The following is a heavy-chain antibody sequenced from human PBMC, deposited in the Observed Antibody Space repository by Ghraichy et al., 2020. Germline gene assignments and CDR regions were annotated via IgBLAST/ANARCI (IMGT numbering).Heavy chain of an antibody. CDR2: IRSSSSYI. J-gene: IGHJ6*02. CDR1: GFTFSYYS. Sequence: GGSLRLSCAASGFTFSYYSMHLVRQAPGKGLEWVSSIRSSSSYIYYADSVKGRFTISRDKAKNSLYLQMNSLRAEDTAVYYCARDREKSGSYEFPYYYYAMDVWGQGTTVTVSS. D-gene: IGHD1-26*01. V-gene: IGHV3-21*01. CDR3: ARDREKSGSYEFPYYYYAMDV.